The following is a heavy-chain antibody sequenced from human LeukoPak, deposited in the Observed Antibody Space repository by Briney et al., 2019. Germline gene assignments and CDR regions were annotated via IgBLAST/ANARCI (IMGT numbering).Heavy chain of an antibody. Sequence: GGSLRLSCAASGFTFSTYWMHWVRQAPGTGLVWVSRINSDGSSTTYADSVKGRFTISRDNSKNTLYLQMNSLRAEDTAVYYCASDLLGYSYDAYYFDFWGQGTLVTDSS. V-gene: IGHV3-74*01. D-gene: IGHD5-18*01. CDR3: ASDLLGYSYDAYYFDF. J-gene: IGHJ4*02. CDR2: INSDGSST. CDR1: GFTFSTYW.